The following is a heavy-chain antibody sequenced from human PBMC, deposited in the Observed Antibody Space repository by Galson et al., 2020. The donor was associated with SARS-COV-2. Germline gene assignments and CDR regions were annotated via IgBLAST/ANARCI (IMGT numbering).Heavy chain of an antibody. CDR1: QFTFSAYW. V-gene: IGHV3-7*03. J-gene: IGHJ4*02. Sequence: GGSLRLSCAASQFTFSAYWMTWVRQAPGKGLEWVASIKQDGSEEYYVDSVKGRFTISRDNAKNSLYLQMDSLRAEDTAVYYCARDKSYVRYWGQGTLVTVSS. CDR2: IKQDGSEE. CDR3: ARDKSYVRY. D-gene: IGHD3-10*02.